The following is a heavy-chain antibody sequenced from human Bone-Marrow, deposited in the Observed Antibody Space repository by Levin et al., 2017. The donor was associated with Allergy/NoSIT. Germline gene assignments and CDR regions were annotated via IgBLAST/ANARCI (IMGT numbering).Heavy chain of an antibody. CDR1: GGSISSDY. V-gene: IGHV4-4*08. CDR2: ISNDGNT. Sequence: SSETLSLTCSVYGGSISSDYWSWIRQPPGKGLEWIGYISNDGNTNYTPSLKSRVTISLDTSKNQFSLNLTSVTAADTAVYYCARRRSTVTMGYYQYHGMDVWGQGTTVTVSS. CDR3: ARRRSTVTMGYYQYHGMDV. D-gene: IGHD4-11*01. J-gene: IGHJ6*02.